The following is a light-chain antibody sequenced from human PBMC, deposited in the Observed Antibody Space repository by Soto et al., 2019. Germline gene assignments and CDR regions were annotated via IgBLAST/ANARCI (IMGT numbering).Light chain of an antibody. Sequence: QSVLTQAPSASGTPGQRVTISCSGSRSNIGTNTVNWYQQLPGTAPRLLIYRNNQRPSGVPDRFSGSKSGTSASLAISGLQSEDEADYYCAAWDDSLNGHLVFGGGTKLTVL. J-gene: IGLJ2*01. V-gene: IGLV1-44*01. CDR3: AAWDDSLNGHLV. CDR2: RNN. CDR1: RSNIGTNT.